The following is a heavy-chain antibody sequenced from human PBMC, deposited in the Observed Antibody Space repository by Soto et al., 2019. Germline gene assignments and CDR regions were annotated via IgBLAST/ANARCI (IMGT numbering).Heavy chain of an antibody. V-gene: IGHV4-38-2*02. CDR2: FYHSGST. CDR3: ARDGGSYYFYY. D-gene: IGHD1-26*01. Sequence: SETLSLTCAVSGYPISSGYYWDWIRQPPGKGLEWIGSFYHSGSTYYNPSLKSRVTISVDTSKNHFSLKLSSVTAEDTAVYYCARDGGSYYFYYWGQGTLVTVSS. CDR1: GYPISSGYY. J-gene: IGHJ4*02.